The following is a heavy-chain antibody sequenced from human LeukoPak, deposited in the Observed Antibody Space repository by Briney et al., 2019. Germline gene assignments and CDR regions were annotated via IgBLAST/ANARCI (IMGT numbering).Heavy chain of an antibody. CDR3: AREAAAPLDY. CDR2: INWNGGST. J-gene: IGHJ4*02. Sequence: GGSLRLSCAASGFTFSKYGMNWVRQAPGKGLEWVSGINWNGGSTGYADSVKGRFTISRDNAKNSLYLQMNSLRAEDTAVYYCAREAAAPLDYWGQGTLVTVSS. D-gene: IGHD6-13*01. V-gene: IGHV3-20*04. CDR1: GFTFSKYG.